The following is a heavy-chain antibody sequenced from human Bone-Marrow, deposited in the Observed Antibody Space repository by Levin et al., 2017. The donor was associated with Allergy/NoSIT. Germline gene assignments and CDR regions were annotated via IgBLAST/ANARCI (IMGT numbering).Heavy chain of an antibody. J-gene: IGHJ4*02. V-gene: IGHV3-64D*06. Sequence: GGSLRLSCSASGFTFSSYAMHWVRQAPGKGLEYVSAISSNGGSTYYADSVKGRFTISRDNSKNTLYLQMSSLRAEDTAVYYCVKARGRRYCSSTSCYVLHFDYWGQGTLVTVSS. CDR3: VKARGRRYCSSTSCYVLHFDY. CDR1: GFTFSSYA. CDR2: ISSNGGST. D-gene: IGHD2-2*01.